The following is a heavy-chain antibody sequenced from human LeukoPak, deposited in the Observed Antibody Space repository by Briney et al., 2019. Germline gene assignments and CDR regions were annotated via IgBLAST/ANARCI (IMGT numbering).Heavy chain of an antibody. CDR1: GGSFSGYY. CDR2: INHSGST. V-gene: IGHV4-34*01. CDR3: ARRRIAAAGNNWFDP. D-gene: IGHD6-13*01. Sequence: PSETLSLTCAVYGGSFSGYYWSWIRQPPGKGLEWIGEINHSGSTNYNPSLKSRVTISVDTSKNQFSLKLSSVTAADTAVYYCARRRIAAAGNNWFDPWGQGTLVTVSS. J-gene: IGHJ5*02.